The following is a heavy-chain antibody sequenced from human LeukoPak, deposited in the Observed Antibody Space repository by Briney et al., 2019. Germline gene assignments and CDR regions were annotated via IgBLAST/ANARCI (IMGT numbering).Heavy chain of an antibody. V-gene: IGHV3-30*02. Sequence: GGSLRLSCAASGFTFSSYGMHWVRQAPGKGLEWVAFIRYDGSNKYYADSVKGRFTISRDNFKNTLYLQMNSLRAEDTAVYYCAKGLTGGYSYGYGIDYWGQGTLVTVSS. D-gene: IGHD5-18*01. J-gene: IGHJ4*02. CDR2: IRYDGSNK. CDR3: AKGLTGGYSYGYGIDY. CDR1: GFTFSSYG.